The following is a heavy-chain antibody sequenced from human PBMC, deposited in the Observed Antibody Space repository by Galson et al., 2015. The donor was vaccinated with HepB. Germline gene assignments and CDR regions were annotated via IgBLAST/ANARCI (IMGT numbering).Heavy chain of an antibody. CDR1: GFTFSSYA. J-gene: IGHJ6*03. D-gene: IGHD4-17*01. Sequence: SLRLSCAASGFTFSSYAMHWVRQAPGKGLEWVAVISYDGSNKYYADSVKGRFTISRDNSKNTLYLQMNSLRAEDTAVYYCARDPTTVTRFHYYYYYYMDVWGKGTTVTVSS. CDR3: ARDPTTVTRFHYYYYYYMDV. V-gene: IGHV3-30-3*01. CDR2: ISYDGSNK.